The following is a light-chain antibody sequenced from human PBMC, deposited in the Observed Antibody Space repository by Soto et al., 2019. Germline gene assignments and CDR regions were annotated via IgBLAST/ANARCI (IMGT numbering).Light chain of an antibody. J-gene: IGLJ2*01. CDR3: TVWDDSLRGRL. CDR1: SSNIESNY. CDR2: RNN. Sequence: QSVLTQPPSASGTPGQRVTISCSGSSSNIESNYVYWYQQLPGTAPRLLIYRNNQRPSGVPDRFSGSKSGTSASLAISALRSEDEAVYYCTVWDDSLRGRLFGGGTKVTVL. V-gene: IGLV1-47*01.